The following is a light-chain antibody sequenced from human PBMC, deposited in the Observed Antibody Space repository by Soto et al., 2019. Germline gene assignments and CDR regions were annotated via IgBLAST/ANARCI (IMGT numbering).Light chain of an antibody. J-gene: IGKJ3*01. CDR2: DAS. CDR3: QQYNNWLFT. Sequence: EIVMTQSPATLSVSPGERATLSCRASQSVSSNLAWYQQKPGQAPRLLIYDASARATGIPARFSGSGSGTEFTLTISSMPSEDVAVYYCQQYNNWLFTFGPGTKVDIK. V-gene: IGKV3-15*01. CDR1: QSVSSN.